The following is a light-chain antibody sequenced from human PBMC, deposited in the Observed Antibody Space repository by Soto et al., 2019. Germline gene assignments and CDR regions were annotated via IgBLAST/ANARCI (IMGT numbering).Light chain of an antibody. Sequence: DIQVTQSPSSLSTSIGDKVTITCRASQSIGHFLNWYQQKPGKAPNLIIYATSTLRSGVPSRFTGRGSGTDFTLTITNLQPQDFADYFCQQDYDIPHTFGQGTSLEI. J-gene: IGKJ2*01. CDR3: QQDYDIPHT. V-gene: IGKV1-39*01. CDR1: QSIGHF. CDR2: ATS.